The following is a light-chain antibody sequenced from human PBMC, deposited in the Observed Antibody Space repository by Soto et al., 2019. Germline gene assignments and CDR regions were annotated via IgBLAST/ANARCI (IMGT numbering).Light chain of an antibody. Sequence: QSALTQPRSVSGSPGQSVIISCTGTNSDVGAYDYVSWYQQHPGKAPKLIIYDVTKRPSGVPDRFSASKSGNTASLTISGLQAEYEADYCCSYAGSNTWVFGGGTKLTVL. V-gene: IGLV2-11*01. CDR3: CSYAGSNTWV. J-gene: IGLJ3*02. CDR2: DVT. CDR1: NSDVGAYDY.